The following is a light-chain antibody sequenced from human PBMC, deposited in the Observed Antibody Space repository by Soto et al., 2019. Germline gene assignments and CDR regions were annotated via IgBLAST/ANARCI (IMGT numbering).Light chain of an antibody. CDR1: QSVSSY. Sequence: EIVLTQSPATLSLSPGERATLSCRASQSVSSYLAWYQQKPGQAPRLLIYDASNRATGIPARFSGSGSGTAFTLTNSSLEPEDFAVYYCQQRSNWPPSLTFGGGTKVEIK. V-gene: IGKV3-11*01. CDR3: QQRSNWPPSLT. CDR2: DAS. J-gene: IGKJ4*01.